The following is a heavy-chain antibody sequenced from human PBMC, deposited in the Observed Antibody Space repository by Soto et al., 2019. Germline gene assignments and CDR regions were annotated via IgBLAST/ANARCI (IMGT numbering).Heavy chain of an antibody. Sequence: SSVKVSCKASGGTFSSYAISWVRQAPGQGLEWMGGIIAIFHTAIYAQNFQGRVTITADESTSTAYMQLSSLRSEDTAVYYCAREIRYGFYDHCGQGTRVTVSS. D-gene: IGHD5-18*01. V-gene: IGHV1-69*13. CDR1: GGTFSSYA. J-gene: IGHJ4*02. CDR3: AREIRYGFYDH. CDR2: IIAIFHTA.